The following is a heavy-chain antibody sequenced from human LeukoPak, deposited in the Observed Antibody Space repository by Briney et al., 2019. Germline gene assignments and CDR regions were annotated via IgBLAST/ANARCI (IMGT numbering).Heavy chain of an antibody. J-gene: IGHJ6*03. D-gene: IGHD1-7*01. CDR3: ARRWNYGRNYYIDV. CDR2: INDGGRT. Sequence: SETLSLTCAVYGGSFSNYYWSWIRQPPGRGLEWIGEINDGGRTNYNPSLMSRVTFSVDTSKNQFSLRLTSVTATDTAVYHCARRWNYGRNYYIDVWGNGAMVSVSS. CDR1: GGSFSNYY. V-gene: IGHV4-34*01.